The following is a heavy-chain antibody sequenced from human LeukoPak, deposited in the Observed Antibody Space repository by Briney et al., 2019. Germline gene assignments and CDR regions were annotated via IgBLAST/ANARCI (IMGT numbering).Heavy chain of an antibody. CDR3: ARAEDSSSDGMDV. Sequence: GGSLRLSCAGSGFTFSSYWMHWVRQAPGKGVVWVSRINSDGSSTSYADSVKGRFTISRDNAKNTLYLQMNSLRAEDTAVYYCARAEDSSSDGMDVWGKGTTVTVSS. D-gene: IGHD6-6*01. V-gene: IGHV3-74*01. CDR1: GFTFSSYW. CDR2: INSDGSST. J-gene: IGHJ6*04.